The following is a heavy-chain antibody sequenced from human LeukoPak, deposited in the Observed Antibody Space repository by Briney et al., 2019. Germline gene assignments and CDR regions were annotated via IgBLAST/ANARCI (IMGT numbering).Heavy chain of an antibody. CDR1: GYSFIHYY. CDR3: ARLAGTTDGNWFEP. Sequence: GESLKISCKGSGYSFIHYYIAWVRQMPGKGLDWMGIIYPGDSETTYSPSFQGQVTVSADKSISTAYLQWSSLKASDTATYYCARLAGTTDGNWFEPWGQGTLVTVSS. CDR2: IYPGDSET. J-gene: IGHJ5*02. V-gene: IGHV5-51*03. D-gene: IGHD1-7*01.